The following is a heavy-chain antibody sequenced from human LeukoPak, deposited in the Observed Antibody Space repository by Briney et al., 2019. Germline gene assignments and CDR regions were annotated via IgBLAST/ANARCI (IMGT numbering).Heavy chain of an antibody. D-gene: IGHD4-23*01. CDR3: ARDRGGMTTVVKGYNWFDP. CDR1: GYTFTSYG. J-gene: IGHJ5*02. V-gene: IGHV1-18*01. CDR2: ISAYNGNT. Sequence: ASVKVSCKASGYTFTSYGISWVRQAPGQGLEWMGWISAYNGNTNYAQKLQGRVTMTTDTSTSTAYMELSSLRSEDTAVYYCARDRGGMTTVVKGYNWFDPWGQGTLVTVSS.